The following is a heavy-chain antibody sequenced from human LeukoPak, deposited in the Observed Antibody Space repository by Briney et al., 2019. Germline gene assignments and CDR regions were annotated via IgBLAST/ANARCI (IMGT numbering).Heavy chain of an antibody. Sequence: PGGSLRLSCGASGFTFTTYAMSWVRQAPGKGLEWVSAISGSGGSTYYADSVKGRFTISRDNSKNTLYLQMNSLRAEDTAVYYCAKDILGIAAAASYWGQGTLVTVSS. CDR1: GFTFTTYA. V-gene: IGHV3-23*01. J-gene: IGHJ4*02. CDR3: AKDILGIAAAASY. D-gene: IGHD6-13*01. CDR2: ISGSGGST.